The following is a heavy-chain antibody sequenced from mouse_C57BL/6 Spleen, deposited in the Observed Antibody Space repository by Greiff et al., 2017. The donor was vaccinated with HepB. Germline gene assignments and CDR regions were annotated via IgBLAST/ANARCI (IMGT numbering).Heavy chain of an antibody. D-gene: IGHD2-13*01. CDR1: GYTFTDYN. CDR2: INPNNGGT. CDR3: ATGGDGWFDD. J-gene: IGHJ3*01. V-gene: IGHV1-18*01. Sequence: VQLQQSGPELVKPGASVKIPCKASGYTFTDYNMDWVKQSHGKSLEWIGDINPNNGGTIYNQKFKGKATLTVDKSSSTADMELRSLTSEDTAVYYCATGGDGWFDDWGQGTLVTVSA.